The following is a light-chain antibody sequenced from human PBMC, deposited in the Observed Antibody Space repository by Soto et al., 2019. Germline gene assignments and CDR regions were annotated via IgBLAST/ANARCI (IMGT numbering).Light chain of an antibody. CDR2: GAS. Sequence: EIVLTQSPGTLSLSPGEGATLSCRASQTVGSNYLAWYQQKPGQAPRLLIYGASRRATGIPDRFSGSGSGTTFTLTIISLEPEDFAVYYYQQYGFSPPWTFGQGTKVETK. CDR1: QTVGSNY. J-gene: IGKJ1*01. CDR3: QQYGFSPPWT. V-gene: IGKV3-20*01.